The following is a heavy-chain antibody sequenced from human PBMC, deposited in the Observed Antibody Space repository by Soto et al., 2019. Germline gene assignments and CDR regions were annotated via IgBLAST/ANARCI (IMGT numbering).Heavy chain of an antibody. D-gene: IGHD3-10*01. Sequence: QVQLQQWGAGLLKPSETLSLTCAVYGGTLSGYRWTWIRQTPGQGLEWIGEINDSGNINYNPSLKSRVTILLDTPRKQISLKLSSVTAADSAVYYCARGLILWFGELSRRGGYYYYMDVWGKGTTVTVSS. CDR3: ARGLILWFGELSRRGGYYYYMDV. CDR2: INDSGNI. V-gene: IGHV4-34*01. CDR1: GGTLSGYR. J-gene: IGHJ6*03.